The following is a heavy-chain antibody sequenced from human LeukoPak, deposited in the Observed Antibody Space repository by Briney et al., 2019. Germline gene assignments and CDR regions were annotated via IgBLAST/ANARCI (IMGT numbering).Heavy chain of an antibody. CDR3: ARDRRVDYDFWSGYYTPYYYGMDV. CDR1: GGTFSSYA. D-gene: IGHD3-3*01. V-gene: IGHV1-69*04. J-gene: IGHJ6*02. CDR2: IIPILGIA. Sequence: SVKVSCKASGGTFSSYAISWVRQAPGQGREWMGRIIPILGIANYAQKFQGRVTITADKSTSTAYMELRSLRSDDTAVYYCARDRRVDYDFWSGYYTPYYYGMDVWGQGTTVTVSS.